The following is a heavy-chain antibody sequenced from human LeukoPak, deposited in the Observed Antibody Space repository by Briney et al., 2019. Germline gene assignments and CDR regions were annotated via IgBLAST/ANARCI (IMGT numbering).Heavy chain of an antibody. Sequence: GGSLRLSCAASGFAFSRNDMSWVRQAPGKGLEWVSSIGGSGTRTYYADSVKGRFTISRDASKNTLYLQMNSLRAEDAAVYYCAKYRGFGDSYDSWGQGTLVTVSS. CDR2: IGGSGTRT. CDR1: GFAFSRND. D-gene: IGHD3-10*01. J-gene: IGHJ4*02. V-gene: IGHV3-23*01. CDR3: AKYRGFGDSYDS.